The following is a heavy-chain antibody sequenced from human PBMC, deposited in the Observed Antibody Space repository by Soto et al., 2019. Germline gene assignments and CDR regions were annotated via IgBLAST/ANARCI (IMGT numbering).Heavy chain of an antibody. CDR1: GFTFSDYA. J-gene: IGHJ3*02. CDR2: ISGRGDRT. D-gene: IGHD3-9*01. V-gene: IGHV3-23*01. CDR3: AKVWDYDILTGYYTEAFDI. Sequence: VQLLESGGGLVQPGESLRLSCAASGFTFSDYAMAWVRQAPGKGLEWVSGISGRGDRTHYADSVKGRFTISRDNSKNTVYVQMKSLRVDDTAIYYCAKVWDYDILTGYYTEAFDIWGQGTMVTVSS.